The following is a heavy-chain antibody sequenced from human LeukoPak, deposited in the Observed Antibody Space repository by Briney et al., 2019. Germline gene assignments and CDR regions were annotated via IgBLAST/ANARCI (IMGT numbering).Heavy chain of an antibody. V-gene: IGHV3-7*01. D-gene: IGHD3-10*01. Sequence: GGSLRLSCAASGFTLSNYWMSWVRQAPGKGLEWVANIKQDGIEKKYVDSAKGRFTISRDNAKNSLFLQMNSLRGEDTAVYYCARQFGPRHFDYWGQGTLVTVSS. CDR2: IKQDGIEK. J-gene: IGHJ4*02. CDR1: GFTLSNYW. CDR3: ARQFGPRHFDY.